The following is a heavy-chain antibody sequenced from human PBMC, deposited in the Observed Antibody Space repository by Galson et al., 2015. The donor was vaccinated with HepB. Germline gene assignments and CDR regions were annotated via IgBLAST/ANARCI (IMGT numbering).Heavy chain of an antibody. J-gene: IGHJ5*02. CDR2: ISGGADRA. Sequence: SLRLSCAASGFSFSTYAMKWVRQAPGKGLEWVSSISGGADRASYADSVRGRFTVSRDNSKNTVYLQMNSLRADDTAIYYCAKAVVPDVIRSAFDPWGQGTLVTVSS. CDR3: AKAVVPDVIRSAFDP. CDR1: GFSFSTYA. D-gene: IGHD2-2*01. V-gene: IGHV3-23*01.